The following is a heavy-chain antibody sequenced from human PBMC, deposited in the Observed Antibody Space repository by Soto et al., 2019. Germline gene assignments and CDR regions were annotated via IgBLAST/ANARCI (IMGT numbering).Heavy chain of an antibody. V-gene: IGHV1-18*01. J-gene: IGHJ6*02. CDR1: GYTFTSYG. D-gene: IGHD3-10*01. CDR2: ISAYNGNT. Sequence: QVQQVQSGAEVKKPGASVKVSCKASGYTFTSYGISWVRQAPGQGLEWMGWISAYNGNTNYAQKLQGRVTMTTDTSTSTAYMELRSLRSDDTAVYYCAREWGITMVRGVITSYYYGMDVWGQGTTVTVSS. CDR3: AREWGITMVRGVITSYYYGMDV.